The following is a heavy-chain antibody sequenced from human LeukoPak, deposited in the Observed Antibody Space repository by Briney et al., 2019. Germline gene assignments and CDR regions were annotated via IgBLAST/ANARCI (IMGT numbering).Heavy chain of an antibody. Sequence: SETLSLTCAVSGGSISSGGCSWSWIRQPPGKGLEWIGEINHSGSTNYNPSPKSRVTISVDTSKNQFSLKLSSVTAADTAVYYCARGRRGSYRYYFDYWGQGTLVTVSS. V-gene: IGHV4-34*01. J-gene: IGHJ4*02. CDR1: GGSISSGGCS. D-gene: IGHD3-16*02. CDR3: ARGRRGSYRYYFDY. CDR2: INHSGST.